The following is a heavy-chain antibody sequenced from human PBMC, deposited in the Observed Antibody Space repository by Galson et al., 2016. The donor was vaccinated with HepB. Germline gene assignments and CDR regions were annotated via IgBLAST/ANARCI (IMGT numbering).Heavy chain of an antibody. CDR1: GFTFSKYG. CDR2: IWYDGSNQ. CDR3: ARPSAYCSSSACSGARPLHLYYYYGLNA. J-gene: IGHJ6*02. D-gene: IGHD2-2*01. V-gene: IGHV3-33*01. Sequence: SLRLSCAASGFTFSKYGMHWVRQAPGKGLEWVAVIWYDGSNQYYADSVKGRFTISRDNSKNTLYLQMNSLRAEDTAVYYCARPSAYCSSSACSGARPLHLYYYYGLNAWGQGTLVTVSS.